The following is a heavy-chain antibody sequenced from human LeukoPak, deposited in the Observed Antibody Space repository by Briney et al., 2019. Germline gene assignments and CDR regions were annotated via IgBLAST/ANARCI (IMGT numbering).Heavy chain of an antibody. J-gene: IGHJ4*02. CDR3: AKGMSVRWLQLKPLDY. CDR2: ISYDGSNK. D-gene: IGHD5-24*01. Sequence: PGRSLRLSCAASGFTFSSYGMHWVRQAPGKGLEWVAVISYDGSNKYYADSVKGRFTISRDNSKNTLYLQMNSLRAEDTAVYYCAKGMSVRWLQLKPLDYWGQGTLVTVSS. CDR1: GFTFSSYG. V-gene: IGHV3-30*18.